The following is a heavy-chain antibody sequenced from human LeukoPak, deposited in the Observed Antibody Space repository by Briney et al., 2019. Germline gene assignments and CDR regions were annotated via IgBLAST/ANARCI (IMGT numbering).Heavy chain of an antibody. V-gene: IGHV3-23*01. CDR3: AKMPCYYYDSSGYCSYYFDY. D-gene: IGHD3-22*01. CDR2: ISGSGGST. J-gene: IGHJ4*02. CDR1: GFTFSSYD. Sequence: PGGSLRLSCVVSGFTFSSYDMHWVRQAPGKGLEWVSAISGSGGSTYYADSVKGRFTISRDNSKNTLYLQMNSLRAEDTAVYYCAKMPCYYYDSSGYCSYYFDYWGQGTLVTVSS.